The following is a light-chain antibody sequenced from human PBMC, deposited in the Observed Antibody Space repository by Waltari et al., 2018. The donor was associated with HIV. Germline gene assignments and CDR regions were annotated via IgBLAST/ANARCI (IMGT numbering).Light chain of an antibody. V-gene: IGLV1-51*02. J-gene: IGLJ3*02. CDR3: ASWDRSLNGGV. CDR2: EDD. Sequence: QSLLTQPPSVSAAPGQKVTISCSGGTANIGSNYVSWYQHLPGTAPRLLIYEDDKVASEMPNRFSGSKAGTSATLTITGLQTGDEGDYYCASWDRSLNGGVFGGGTKLTVL. CDR1: TANIGSNY.